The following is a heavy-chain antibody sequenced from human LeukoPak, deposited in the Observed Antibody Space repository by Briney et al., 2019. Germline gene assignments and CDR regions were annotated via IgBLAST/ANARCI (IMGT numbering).Heavy chain of an antibody. CDR3: ARDKSDGYNLAEYFQH. J-gene: IGHJ1*01. V-gene: IGHV1-69*04. CDR2: IIPILGIA. Sequence: ASVKVSCTASGGTFSSYAISWVRQAPGQGLEWMGRIIPILGIANYAQKFQGRVTITADKSTSTAYMELSSLRSEDTAVYYCARDKSDGYNLAEYFQHWGQGTLVTVSS. CDR1: GGTFSSYA. D-gene: IGHD5-24*01.